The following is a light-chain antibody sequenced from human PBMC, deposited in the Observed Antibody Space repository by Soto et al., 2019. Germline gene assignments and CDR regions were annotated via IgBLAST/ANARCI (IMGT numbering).Light chain of an antibody. V-gene: IGKV3-20*01. CDR3: QQSGDTPT. CDR1: QTVNSNF. CDR2: GVS. J-gene: IGKJ1*01. Sequence: EDVLTQSPGTLSLSPGERATLYCRSSQTVNSNFLAWYQQKPGQAPRLLIYGVSNRATGIPDRFSGSGSGTDITLTISRLEPEDFAVYYCQQSGDTPTFGQGTKVDIK.